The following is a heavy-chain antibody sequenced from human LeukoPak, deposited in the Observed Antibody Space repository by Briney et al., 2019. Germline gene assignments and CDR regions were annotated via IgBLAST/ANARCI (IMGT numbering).Heavy chain of an antibody. CDR1: GFTFSSYG. V-gene: IGHV3-23*01. D-gene: IGHD6-19*01. J-gene: IGHJ4*02. CDR2: ISGGGGST. CDR3: AKALTSGWYGEFDY. Sequence: GGSLRLSCTASGFTFSSYGMSWVRQAPGKGLEWISAISGGGGSTYYADSVKGRFTISRDNSKNTLYLQMNSLRAEDTAVFYCAKALTSGWYGEFDYWGQGILVTVSS.